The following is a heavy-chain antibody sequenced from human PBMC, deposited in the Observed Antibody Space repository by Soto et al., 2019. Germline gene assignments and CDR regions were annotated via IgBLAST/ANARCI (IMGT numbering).Heavy chain of an antibody. CDR3: AKEGTIFGVEEYYYYGMDV. CDR2: ISYDGSNK. CDR1: GFTFSSYG. Sequence: GVSLRLSCAASGFTFSSYGMHWVRQAPGKGLEWVAVISYDGSNKYYADSVKGRFTISRDNSKNTLYLQMNSLRAEDTAVYYCAKEGTIFGVEEYYYYGMDVWGQGTTVTVSS. V-gene: IGHV3-30*18. J-gene: IGHJ6*02. D-gene: IGHD3-3*01.